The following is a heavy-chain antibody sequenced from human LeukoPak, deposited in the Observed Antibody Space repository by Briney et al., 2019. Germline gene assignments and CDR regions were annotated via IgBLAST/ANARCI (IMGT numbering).Heavy chain of an antibody. CDR1: GYSFTSYW. Sequence: GESLKISCKGFGYSFTSYWISWVRRMPGKGLEWMGRIDPSDSYANYSPSFQGHVTISADKSISTAYLQWSSLKASDAAMYYCARFARNSPPDYWGRGALVTVSS. J-gene: IGHJ4*02. CDR2: IDPSDSYA. CDR3: ARFARNSPPDY. D-gene: IGHD4-23*01. V-gene: IGHV5-10-1*01.